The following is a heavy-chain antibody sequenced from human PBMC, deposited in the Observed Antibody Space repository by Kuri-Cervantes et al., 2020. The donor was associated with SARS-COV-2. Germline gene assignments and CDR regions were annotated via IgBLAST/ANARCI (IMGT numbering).Heavy chain of an antibody. D-gene: IGHD6-6*01. CDR2: INPNSGGT. CDR1: GYTFTGYY. J-gene: IGHJ1*01. Sequence: GESLKISCKASGYTFTGYYVHWVRQAPGQGLEWMGWINPNSGGTNYAQKCQGRVTMTRDTSISTAYMELSRLRSDDTAVYYCARGPREAARHDFQHWGQGTLVTVSS. V-gene: IGHV1-2*02. CDR3: ARGPREAARHDFQH.